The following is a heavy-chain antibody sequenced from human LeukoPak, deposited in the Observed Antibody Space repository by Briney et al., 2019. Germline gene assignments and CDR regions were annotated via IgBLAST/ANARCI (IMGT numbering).Heavy chain of an antibody. J-gene: IGHJ4*02. D-gene: IGHD2-8*01. V-gene: IGHV4-34*01. CDR3: ARGRAGSGLMIN. Sequence: AETLSLTCAVYGGSFSGYYWNWIRKPPGRGLEWVGEINHSGYTNYNPSLKSRVIISVDTSKNQFSLKVSAVTAADTAVYYCARGRAGSGLMINWGQGTLVTVSS. CDR1: GGSFSGYY. CDR2: INHSGYT.